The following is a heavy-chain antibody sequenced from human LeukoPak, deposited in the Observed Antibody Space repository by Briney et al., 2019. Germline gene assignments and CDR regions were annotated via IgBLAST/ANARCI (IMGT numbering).Heavy chain of an antibody. D-gene: IGHD3-3*01. V-gene: IGHV1-18*01. CDR1: GYTFTSYG. J-gene: IGHJ4*02. CDR2: ISAYNGNT. CDR3: ARDGYDFWSGYYTFDY. Sequence: GASVKVSCKASGYTFTSYGISWVRQAPGQGLEWMRWISAYNGNTNYAQKPQGRVTMTTDTSTSTAYMELRSLRSDDTAVYYCARDGYDFWSGYYTFDYWGQGTLVTVSS.